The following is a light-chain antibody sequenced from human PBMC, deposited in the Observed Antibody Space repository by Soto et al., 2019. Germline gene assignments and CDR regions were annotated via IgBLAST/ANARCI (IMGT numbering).Light chain of an antibody. CDR2: EIN. J-gene: IGLJ1*01. V-gene: IGLV2-8*01. CDR1: SSDVGAYDS. CDR3: SSFAGSNTCPYV. Sequence: QSALTQPPSASGSPGQSVTISCTGTSSDVGAYDSVSWYQQHPGKAPKLMIYEINKRPSGVPDRFSGSKSGKTASLTVSGLQAEDEADYDCSSFAGSNTCPYVFGTGTKLTVL.